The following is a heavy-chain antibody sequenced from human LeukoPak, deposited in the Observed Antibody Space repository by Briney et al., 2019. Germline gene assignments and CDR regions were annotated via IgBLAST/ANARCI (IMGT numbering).Heavy chain of an antibody. CDR2: IYTSGST. CDR1: GGSISSYY. Sequence: SETLSLTCTVSGGSISSYYWSWIRQPAGKGLEWIGRIYTSGSTNYNPSLKSRVTMSVDTSKNQFSLKLSSVTAVDTAVYYCARAGYYYDSSGYSPLFDYWGQGTLVTVSS. V-gene: IGHV4-4*07. J-gene: IGHJ4*02. CDR3: ARAGYYYDSSGYSPLFDY. D-gene: IGHD3-22*01.